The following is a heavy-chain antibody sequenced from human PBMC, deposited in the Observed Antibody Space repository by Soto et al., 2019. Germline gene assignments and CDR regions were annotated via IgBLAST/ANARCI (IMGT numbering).Heavy chain of an antibody. J-gene: IGHJ5*02. V-gene: IGHV4-4*02. Sequence: WETLSLTCAVSGDSIRGSNWWNWVRQAPGKGLQWVGEIYHSGNTNYNPSLKSRVTMSVDKSKDQFSLKLSSVTAADTAVYYCARGRYSSSGFDPWGQGILVTVSS. CDR2: IYHSGNT. CDR1: GDSIRGSNW. CDR3: ARGRYSSSGFDP. D-gene: IGHD6-6*01.